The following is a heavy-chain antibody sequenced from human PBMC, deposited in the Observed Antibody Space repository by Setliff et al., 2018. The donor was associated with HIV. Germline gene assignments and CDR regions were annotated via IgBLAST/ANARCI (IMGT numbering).Heavy chain of an antibody. Sequence: SCKASGYSFTTYAIHWVRQAPGQRLEWMGWLNAGDGDSGPSQEFRGRVIFTRDTSASTAYMELTSLRSDDTAVYCCAKSRVGFSVPYDAFDIWGQETMVTVS. CDR3: AKSRVGFSVPYDAFDI. J-gene: IGHJ3*02. CDR2: LNAGDGDS. D-gene: IGHD1-26*01. CDR1: GYSFTTYA. V-gene: IGHV1-3*01.